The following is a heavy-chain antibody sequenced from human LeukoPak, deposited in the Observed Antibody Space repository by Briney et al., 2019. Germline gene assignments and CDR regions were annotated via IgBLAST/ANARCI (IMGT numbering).Heavy chain of an antibody. J-gene: IGHJ4*02. CDR2: IYYSGST. Sequence: TETLSLTCTVSGGSISSYYWSWIRQPPGKGLEWIGYIYYSGSTNYNPSLKSRVTISVDTSKNQFSLKLSSVTAADTAVYYCARGGSYGWFDYWGQGTLVTVSS. D-gene: IGHD5-18*01. CDR3: ARGGSYGWFDY. CDR1: GGSISSYY. V-gene: IGHV4-59*01.